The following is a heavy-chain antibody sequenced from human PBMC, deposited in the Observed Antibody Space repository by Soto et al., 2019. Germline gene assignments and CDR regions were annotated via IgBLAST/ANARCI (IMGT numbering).Heavy chain of an antibody. CDR3: AGFVVPASRNSDFDY. D-gene: IGHD2-15*01. CDR2: IYYSGST. J-gene: IGHJ4*02. Sequence: SETLSLTCTVSGISVSTSDYYWGWVRQPPGKGLDWIGNIYYSGSTFYNPSLRSRVTLSVDTSKNQFSLRLNSVTVADTAVYFCAGFVVPASRNSDFDYWVQGTLVTVSS. CDR1: GISVSTSDYY. V-gene: IGHV4-39*01.